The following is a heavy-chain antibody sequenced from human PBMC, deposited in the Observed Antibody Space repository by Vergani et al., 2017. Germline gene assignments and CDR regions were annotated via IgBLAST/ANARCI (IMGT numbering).Heavy chain of an antibody. V-gene: IGHV1-69*13. D-gene: IGHD3-22*01. CDR2: IIPIFGTA. Sequence: QVQLVQSGAEVKKPGPSVKVSCKVSGGTSSSYAISWVRQAPGQGLEWMGRIIPIFGTATYAQKFQGRVTITADESTSTAYMELSSLRSEDTAVYYCARSGDSSGYDYWYFDLWGRGTLVTVSS. CDR3: ARSGDSSGYDYWYFDL. CDR1: GGTSSSYA. J-gene: IGHJ2*01.